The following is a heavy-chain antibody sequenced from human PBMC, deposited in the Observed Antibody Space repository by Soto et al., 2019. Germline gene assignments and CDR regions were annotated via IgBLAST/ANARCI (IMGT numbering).Heavy chain of an antibody. J-gene: IGHJ1*01. Sequence: QVQLVQSGAEGKKPGASVKVSCKASGYTFTSYGISWVRQAPGQGLEWMGWISAYNGNTNYAQKLKGIVTMTTDTSTSTAYMELRSLRADDTAVYYCARGFDSSSWYQVYFQQWGQGTLVTVSS. CDR3: ARGFDSSSWYQVYFQQ. CDR2: ISAYNGNT. D-gene: IGHD6-13*01. V-gene: IGHV1-18*01. CDR1: GYTFTSYG.